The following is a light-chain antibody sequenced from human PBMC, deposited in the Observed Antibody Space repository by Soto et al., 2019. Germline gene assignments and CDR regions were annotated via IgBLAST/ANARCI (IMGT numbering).Light chain of an antibody. Sequence: SYELTQPPSVSVSPGQTARITCSGDALPKQYAYWYQQKPGQAPVLVIYKDSERPSGIPERFSGSSSGTTVTLIISGVQAEDEADYYCQSADSSGTYHGVFGGGTKLTVL. CDR2: KDS. V-gene: IGLV3-25*03. CDR3: QSADSSGTYHGV. J-gene: IGLJ3*02. CDR1: ALPKQY.